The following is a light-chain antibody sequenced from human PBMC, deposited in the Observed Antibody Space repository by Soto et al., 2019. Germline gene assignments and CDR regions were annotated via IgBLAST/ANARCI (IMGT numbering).Light chain of an antibody. CDR1: QSIYKW. CDR2: EAS. V-gene: IGKV1-5*03. Sequence: DIQMTQSPSTLSASIGDRVTITCRASQSIYKWLAWYQQKPGKAPSLLIYEASTLQTGVPSRFSGSGSGTEFTLTVSSLQPDDFATYYCQHYDTFPWTFGQGTKVEIK. J-gene: IGKJ1*01. CDR3: QHYDTFPWT.